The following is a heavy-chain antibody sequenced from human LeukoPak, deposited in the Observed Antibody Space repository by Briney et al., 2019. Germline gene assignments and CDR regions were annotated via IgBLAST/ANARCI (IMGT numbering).Heavy chain of an antibody. V-gene: IGHV3-23*01. CDR2: ISGSGANT. CDR3: AKYPASGGYFDY. D-gene: IGHD4-23*01. CDR1: GFTFSTYS. J-gene: IGHJ4*02. Sequence: GGSLRLSCAASGFTFSTYSMSWVRLAPGKGLEWVSGISGSGANTYYADSVKGRFTISRDNSKNTLCLQMNSLRAEDTAVFYCAKYPASGGYFDYWGQGTLATVSS.